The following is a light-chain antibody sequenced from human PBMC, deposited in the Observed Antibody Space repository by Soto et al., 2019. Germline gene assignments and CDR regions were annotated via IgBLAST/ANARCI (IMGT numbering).Light chain of an antibody. Sequence: ATQMTQSPSSLSASVGDRITITCRASRDIGSDLSWYQQKPGKAPTLLIYAASNLQSGVPSRFSGSGSGTDFTLTISNMQREDFATYYCLQTYNLPRTFGQGTKVDI. J-gene: IGKJ1*01. CDR3: LQTYNLPRT. CDR2: AAS. V-gene: IGKV1-6*01. CDR1: RDIGSD.